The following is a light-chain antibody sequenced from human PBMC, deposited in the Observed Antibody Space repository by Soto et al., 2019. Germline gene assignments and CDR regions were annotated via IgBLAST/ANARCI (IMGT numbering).Light chain of an antibody. Sequence: DIQLTQSPSFLSASVGDRVTITCRASQGISSYLAWYQQKPGKAPNLLNYAASTVQSGVPSRFSGSGAATEFTLTISRLPPEDFASYYCQQLNSYPQLTFGPGTKVDIK. J-gene: IGKJ3*01. CDR3: QQLNSYPQLT. V-gene: IGKV1-9*01. CDR1: QGISSY. CDR2: AAS.